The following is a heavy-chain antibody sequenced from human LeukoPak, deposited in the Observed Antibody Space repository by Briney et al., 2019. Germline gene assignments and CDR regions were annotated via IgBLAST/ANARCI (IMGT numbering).Heavy chain of an antibody. D-gene: IGHD4-17*01. CDR1: GFTFSSYW. J-gene: IGHJ4*02. CDR3: ARDVRWYGDYEVGY. CDR2: IKQDGSEK. Sequence: PGGSLRLSCAASGFTFSSYWMSWVRQAPGKGLEWVANIKQDGSEKYYVDSVKGRFTISRDNAKNSLYLQMNSLRAEDTAVYYCARDVRWYGDYEVGYWGQGTLVTVSS. V-gene: IGHV3-7*01.